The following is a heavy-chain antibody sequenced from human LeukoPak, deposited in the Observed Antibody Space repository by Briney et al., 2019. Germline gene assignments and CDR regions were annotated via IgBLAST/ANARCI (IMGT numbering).Heavy chain of an antibody. D-gene: IGHD2-15*01. CDR3: AKDSRVAATTQYFQH. CDR1: GFTFDDYA. J-gene: IGHJ1*01. V-gene: IGHV3-9*01. CDR2: ISWNSGSI. Sequence: SLRLSCAASGFTFDDYAMHWVRQAPGKGLEWGSGISWNSGSIGYADSVKGRFTISRDNAKNSLYLQMNSLRAEDTALYYCAKDSRVAATTQYFQHWGQGTLVTVSS.